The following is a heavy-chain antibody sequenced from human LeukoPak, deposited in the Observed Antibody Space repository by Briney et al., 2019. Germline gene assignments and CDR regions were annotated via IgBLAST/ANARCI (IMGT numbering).Heavy chain of an antibody. J-gene: IGHJ3*02. CDR3: AKGTRITMVRGVIAFDI. Sequence: GGSLRLSCAASGFTFSSYTMHWVRQAPGKGLEYVSGISSDGGTTFYANSVKGRFTISRDNSKNTLYLQMNSLRAEDTAVYYCAKGTRITMVRGVIAFDIWGQGTMVTVSS. D-gene: IGHD3-10*01. CDR1: GFTFSSYT. CDR2: ISSDGGTT. V-gene: IGHV3-64*01.